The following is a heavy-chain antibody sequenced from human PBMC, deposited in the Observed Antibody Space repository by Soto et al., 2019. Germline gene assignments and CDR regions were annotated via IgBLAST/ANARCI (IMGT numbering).Heavy chain of an antibody. D-gene: IGHD6-19*01. CDR3: ARDQVAGTRSFDP. J-gene: IGHJ2*01. V-gene: IGHV3-21*01. CDR1: GFTFSSYS. Sequence: EVQLVESGGGLVKPGGSLRLSCAASGFTFSSYSMNWVRQAPGKGLAWVSSISSSSSYIYYADSVKGRFTISRDNAKNALYLQMNSLRAEDTAVYYCARDQVAGTRSFDPWGRGTLVTFSS. CDR2: ISSSSSYI.